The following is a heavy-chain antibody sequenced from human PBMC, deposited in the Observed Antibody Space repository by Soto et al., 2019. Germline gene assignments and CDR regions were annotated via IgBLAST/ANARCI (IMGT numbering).Heavy chain of an antibody. CDR2: ISPTGEQR. CDR3: AKRYGSGSYRDFNSYYGMDI. Sequence: PGGSLRLSCAASRFTFRNYGMSWVRQGPGKGLEWVSGISPTGEQRFYVDSVKGRFFISRDNSQNTLSLEMSNLRADDTAVYYCAKRYGSGSYRDFNSYYGMDIWGQGTSVTVLL. D-gene: IGHD3-10*01. CDR1: RFTFRNYG. J-gene: IGHJ6*02. V-gene: IGHV3-23*01.